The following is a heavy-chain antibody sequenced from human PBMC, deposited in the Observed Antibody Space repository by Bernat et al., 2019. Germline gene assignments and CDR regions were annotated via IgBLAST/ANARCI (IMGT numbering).Heavy chain of an antibody. CDR1: GFTFSSYD. D-gene: IGHD5-18*01. Sequence: QVQLVESGGGVVQPGRSLRLSCAASGFTFSSYDMHWVRQAPGKGLEWVAVIWYDGSNKYYADSVKGRFTISRDNSKNTLYLQMNSLRAEDTAVYYCARIRGYSYGQIDYWGQGTLVTVSS. V-gene: IGHV3-33*01. CDR3: ARIRGYSYGQIDY. J-gene: IGHJ4*02. CDR2: IWYDGSNK.